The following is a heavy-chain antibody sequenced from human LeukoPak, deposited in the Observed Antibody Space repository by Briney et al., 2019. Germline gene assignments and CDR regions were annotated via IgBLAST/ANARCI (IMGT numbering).Heavy chain of an antibody. V-gene: IGHV4-59*02. D-gene: IGHD3-10*01. CDR1: ASSVSSYY. CDR3: AREANYYGSGSYFEGTFDY. CDR2: IFHNGIT. J-gene: IGHJ4*02. Sequence: SETLSLTCNVSASSVSSYYWSWIRQSPGKGLEWIGYIFHNGITNYNPSLKSRVTISIDTSKNEFSLKLTSVTAADTAVYYCAREANYYGSGSYFEGTFDYWGQGSLVTVSS.